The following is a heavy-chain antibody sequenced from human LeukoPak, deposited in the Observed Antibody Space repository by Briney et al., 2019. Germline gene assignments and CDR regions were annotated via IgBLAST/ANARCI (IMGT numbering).Heavy chain of an antibody. CDR1: GGSMNNYY. J-gene: IGHJ4*02. CDR2: IHYTGSP. Sequence: PSETLSLTCAVSGGSMNNYYWSWIRQSPGKGLERIAFIHYTGSPHYSSSLKSRVTESVDKSKNQFSLRLSAVTAADTAVYYCARHYIEPPHYFDLWGQGILVTVAS. CDR3: ARHYIEPPHYFDL. V-gene: IGHV4-59*08.